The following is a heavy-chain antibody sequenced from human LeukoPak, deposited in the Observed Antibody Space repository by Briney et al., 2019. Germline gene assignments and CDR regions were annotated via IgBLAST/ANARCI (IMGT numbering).Heavy chain of an antibody. CDR2: ISSNGDST. CDR1: GFTFSNYA. CDR3: VKSASSFGANWFDP. D-gene: IGHD3-3*01. J-gene: IGHJ5*02. Sequence: PGGSLRLSCSASGFTFSNYAMHWVRQAPGKGLEYVSAISSNGDSTYYADSVKGRFIISRDNSKNSLSLQMSSLRPEDTAGYYCVKSASSFGANWFDPWGQGTLVTVSS. V-gene: IGHV3-64D*09.